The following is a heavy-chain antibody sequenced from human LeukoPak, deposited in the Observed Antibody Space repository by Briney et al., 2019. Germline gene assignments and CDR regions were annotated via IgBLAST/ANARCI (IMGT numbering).Heavy chain of an antibody. Sequence: ASETLSLTCTVSGDSISSGDYYWSWIRQPAGKGLEWIGRISSGGSTNYNPSLKSRVTISVDTSKNQFSLKLSSVTAADTAVYFCARGPYSYDSSGAFDIWGQGTMVTVSS. CDR2: ISSGGST. CDR1: GDSISSGDYY. CDR3: ARGPYSYDSSGAFDI. D-gene: IGHD3-22*01. J-gene: IGHJ3*02. V-gene: IGHV4-61*02.